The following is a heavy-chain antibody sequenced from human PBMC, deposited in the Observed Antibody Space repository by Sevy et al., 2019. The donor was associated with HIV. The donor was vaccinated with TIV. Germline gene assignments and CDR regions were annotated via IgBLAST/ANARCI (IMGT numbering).Heavy chain of an antibody. CDR2: MNPNSGNT. CDR1: GYTFTSYD. V-gene: IGHV1-8*01. CDR3: ARDSSGVYGMDV. D-gene: IGHD6-19*01. Sequence: ASVKVSCKASGYTFTSYDINWVRQVTGQGLEWMGWMNPNSGNTGYAQKFQGRVTMTRNTSISTAYMELSSLRSEDTAVYYCARDSSGVYGMDVWGQGTTVTVSS. J-gene: IGHJ6*02.